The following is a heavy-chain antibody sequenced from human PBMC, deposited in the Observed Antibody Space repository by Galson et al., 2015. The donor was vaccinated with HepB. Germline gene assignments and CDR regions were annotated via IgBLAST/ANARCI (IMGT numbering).Heavy chain of an antibody. CDR1: GGTFSSYA. J-gene: IGHJ5*02. CDR2: IIPILGIA. CDR3: ARGNDYGALASWFDP. Sequence: SVKVSCKASGGTFSSYAISWVRQAPGQGLEWMGGIIPILGIANYAQKFQGRVTITADKSTSTAYMELSSLRSEDTAVYYCARGNDYGALASWFDPWGQGTLVTVSS. V-gene: IGHV1-69*10. D-gene: IGHD4-17*01.